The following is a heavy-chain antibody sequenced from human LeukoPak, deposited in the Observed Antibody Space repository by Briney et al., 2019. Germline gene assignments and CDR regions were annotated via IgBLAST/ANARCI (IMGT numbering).Heavy chain of an antibody. CDR2: IIPIFGTA. Sequence: ASVKVSCKASGGTFSSYAISWVRQAPGQGLEWMGGIIPIFGTANYAQKFQGRVTITADESTSTAHMELSSLRSEDTAVYYCARDYPYAFDIWGQGTMVTVSS. J-gene: IGHJ3*02. CDR1: GGTFSSYA. V-gene: IGHV1-69*13. CDR3: ARDYPYAFDI.